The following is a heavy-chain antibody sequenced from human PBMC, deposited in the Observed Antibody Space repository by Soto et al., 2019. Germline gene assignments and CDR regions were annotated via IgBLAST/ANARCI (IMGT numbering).Heavy chain of an antibody. CDR2: INHSGST. J-gene: IGHJ5*02. V-gene: IGHV4-34*01. CDR1: GGSFSGYY. Sequence: SETLSLTCAVHGGSFSGYYWSWIRQPPGKGLEWIGEINHSGSTNYNPSLKSRVTISVDTSKNQFSLKLSSVTAADTAVYYCARVLRYFRTPNWFDPWGQGTLVTVS. CDR3: ARVLRYFRTPNWFDP. D-gene: IGHD3-9*01.